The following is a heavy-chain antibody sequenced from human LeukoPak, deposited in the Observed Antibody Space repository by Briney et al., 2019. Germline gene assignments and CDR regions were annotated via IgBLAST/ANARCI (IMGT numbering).Heavy chain of an antibody. Sequence: SETLSLTCAVYGGSFSGYYWRWIRQPPGKGLEWIGEINHSGSTNYNPSLKSRVTISVDTSKNQFSLKLGSVTAADTAVYYCARSDYYDSSFDYWGQGTLVTVSS. J-gene: IGHJ4*02. CDR3: ARSDYYDSSFDY. D-gene: IGHD3-22*01. CDR1: GGSFSGYY. CDR2: INHSGST. V-gene: IGHV4-34*01.